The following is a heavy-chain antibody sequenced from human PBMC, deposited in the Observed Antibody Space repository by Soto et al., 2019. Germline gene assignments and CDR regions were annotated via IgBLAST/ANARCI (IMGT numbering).Heavy chain of an antibody. V-gene: IGHV3-74*01. CDR1: GFTLSGRS. CDR3: ARGWFGPDV. J-gene: IGHJ6*04. CDR2: IDNAGTDS. Sequence: EVQLVESGGGLVQPGGSLRLSCAASGFTLSGRSMHWVRQAPGKGLGGVSGIDNAGTDSTYADSVKGRFTSSRDNAKNMLYLQMNSLRVEDTAVYYCARGWFGPDVWGKGTTVTVSS. D-gene: IGHD3-10*01.